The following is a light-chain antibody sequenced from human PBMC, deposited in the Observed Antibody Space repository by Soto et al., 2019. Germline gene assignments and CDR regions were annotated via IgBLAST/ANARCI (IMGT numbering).Light chain of an antibody. CDR1: SSDVGGYNY. V-gene: IGLV2-11*01. CDR3: CSYAGSYSWV. Sequence: QSALTQPRSVSGSPGQSVTISCTGTSSDVGGYNYVSWYQQHPGKAPKLMIYDVSKRPSGVPVRFSGSKSGNTASLTISGLQAEDEDDYYCCSYAGSYSWVFGGGTKLTVL. CDR2: DVS. J-gene: IGLJ3*02.